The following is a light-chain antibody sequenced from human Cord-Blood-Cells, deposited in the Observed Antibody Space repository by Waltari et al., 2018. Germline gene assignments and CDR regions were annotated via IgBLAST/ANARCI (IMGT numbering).Light chain of an antibody. J-gene: IGLJ1*01. CDR2: YDS. Sequence: SYVLTQPPSVSVAPGKTARITWGGNNIGSKSVHWYQQKPGQAPVLVIYYDSDRPSGIPERFSGSNSGNTATLTISRVEAGDEADYYCQVWDSSSDRLYVFGTGTKVTVL. CDR3: QVWDSSSDRLYV. CDR1: NIGSKS. V-gene: IGLV3-21*04.